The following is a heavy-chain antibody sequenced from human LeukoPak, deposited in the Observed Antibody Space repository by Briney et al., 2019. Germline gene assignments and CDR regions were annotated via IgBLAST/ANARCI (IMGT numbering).Heavy chain of an antibody. J-gene: IGHJ6*03. V-gene: IGHV3-21*01. Sequence: GGSLRLSCAASGFTFSSYSMNWVRQAPGKGLEWVSSISSSSSYIYYADSVKGRFTISRDNAKNSLYLQMNGLRAEDTAVYYCARYCSSTSCSSYYYYYMDVWGKGTTVTVSS. CDR1: GFTFSSYS. CDR2: ISSSSSYI. CDR3: ARYCSSTSCSSYYYYYMDV. D-gene: IGHD2-2*01.